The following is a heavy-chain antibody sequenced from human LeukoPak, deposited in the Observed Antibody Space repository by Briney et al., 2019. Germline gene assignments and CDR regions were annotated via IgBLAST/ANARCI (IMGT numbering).Heavy chain of an antibody. V-gene: IGHV1-2*02. D-gene: IGHD6-13*01. J-gene: IGHJ6*03. CDR2: INPNSGGT. Sequence: ASVKVSCKASGYTFTGYYMHWVRQAPGQGLEWTGWINPNSGGTNYAQKFQGRVTMTRDTSISTAYMELSRLRSDDTAVYYCARGGYSSSWYYYYYYMDVWGKGTTVTVSS. CDR3: ARGGYSSSWYYYYYYMDV. CDR1: GYTFTGYY.